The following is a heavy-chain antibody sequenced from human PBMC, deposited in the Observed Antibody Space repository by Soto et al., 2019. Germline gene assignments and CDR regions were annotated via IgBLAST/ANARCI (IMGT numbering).Heavy chain of an antibody. CDR2: INHSGST. CDR1: GGSFSGYY. V-gene: IGHV4-34*01. J-gene: IGHJ5*02. CDR3: ARRPARYCSSTSCYNWFDP. Sequence: SQTLSLTCAVYGGSFSGYYWSWIRQPPGKGLEWIGEINHSGSTNYNPSLKSRVTISVDTSKNQFSLKLSSVTAADTAVYYCARRPARYCSSTSCYNWFDPWGQGTLVTVSS. D-gene: IGHD2-2*01.